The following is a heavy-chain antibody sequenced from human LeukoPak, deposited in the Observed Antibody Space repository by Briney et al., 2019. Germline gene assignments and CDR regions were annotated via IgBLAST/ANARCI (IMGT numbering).Heavy chain of an antibody. D-gene: IGHD6-13*01. V-gene: IGHV3-21*01. J-gene: IGHJ6*03. CDR3: ARVTSGITGGTYYYYYMDV. CDR1: GFTFSSYS. Sequence: GGSLRLSCAASGFTFSSYSMSWVRQAPGKGLEWVSSISSSKTYIYYADSVKGRFTISRDNVKNSLYLQMDSLRAEDTAVYYCARVTSGITGGTYYYYYMDVWGKGTTVTVS. CDR2: ISSSKTYI.